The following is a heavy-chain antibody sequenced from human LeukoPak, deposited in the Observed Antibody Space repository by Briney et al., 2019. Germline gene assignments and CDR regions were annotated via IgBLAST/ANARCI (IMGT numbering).Heavy chain of an antibody. J-gene: IGHJ4*02. Sequence: GGSLRLSCSASGFTFSSYTMHWVRQAPGKGLGYVSTISSNGGSTYYADSVKGRFTISRDNSKDTLYLQMGSLRAEDTAVYFCVGESSNWPDYWGQGTLVTVSS. CDR3: VGESSNWPDY. CDR1: GFTFSSYT. D-gene: IGHD6-13*01. V-gene: IGHV3-64D*06. CDR2: ISSNGGST.